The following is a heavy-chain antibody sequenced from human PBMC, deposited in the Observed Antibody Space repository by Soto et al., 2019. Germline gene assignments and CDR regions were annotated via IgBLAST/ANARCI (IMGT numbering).Heavy chain of an antibody. CDR3: ARDQVLHYYGSGSYSRRYYYYMDV. D-gene: IGHD3-10*01. Sequence: ASVKVSCKASGYTFISYAMHWVRQAPGQRLEWMGWINADNGDTKYSQKFQGRVTITRDTSASTVYMELGSLRSEDTAVYYCARDQVLHYYGSGSYSRRYYYYMDVWGKGTTVTVSS. CDR2: INADNGDT. V-gene: IGHV1-3*01. J-gene: IGHJ6*03. CDR1: GYTFISYA.